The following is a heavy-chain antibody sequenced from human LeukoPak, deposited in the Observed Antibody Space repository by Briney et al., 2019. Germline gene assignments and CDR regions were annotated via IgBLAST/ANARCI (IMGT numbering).Heavy chain of an antibody. V-gene: IGHV4-39*01. J-gene: IGHJ3*02. D-gene: IGHD3-10*01. CDR2: IYYSGST. CDR3: ARAGYYYGSGSYAFDI. Sequence: SETLSLTCTVSGGSISSSSYYWGWIRQPPGKGLEWIGSIYYSGSTYYNPSLKSRVTISVDTSKNQFSLKLSSVTAADTAVYYCARAGYYYGSGSYAFDIWGQGTMVTVSS. CDR1: GGSISSSSYY.